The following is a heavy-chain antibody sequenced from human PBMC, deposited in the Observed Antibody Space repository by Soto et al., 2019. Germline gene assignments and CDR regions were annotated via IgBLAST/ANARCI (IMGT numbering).Heavy chain of an antibody. J-gene: IGHJ4*02. CDR2: IYYSGST. D-gene: IGHD7-27*01. CDR3: ARHVWGYFDY. CDR1: GGSHSSYY. V-gene: IGHV4-59*08. Sequence: QVQLQESGPGLVKPSETLSLPCTVSGGSHSSYYWSWIRQPPGKGLEWIGYIYYSGSTNYNPSLKSRVTISVDTSKNQFSLKLSSVTAADTAVYYCARHVWGYFDYWGQGTLVTVSS.